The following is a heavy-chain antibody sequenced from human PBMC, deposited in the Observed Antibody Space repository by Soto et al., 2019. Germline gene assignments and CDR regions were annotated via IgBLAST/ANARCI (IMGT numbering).Heavy chain of an antibody. CDR1: GFSLSTSGVG. V-gene: IGHV2-5*02. CDR2: IYWDDDK. J-gene: IGHJ2*01. CDR3: AHKGLGYCGGGSCDSGRYFDL. Sequence: QITLKESGPTLVKPTQTLTLTCTFSGFSLSTSGVGVGWIRQPPGKALEWLALIYWDDDKRYSSSLKSRLTITKDTSKNQVVLTMTNMDPVDIGTYYCAHKGLGYCGGGSCDSGRYFDLWGRGTLVTVSS. D-gene: IGHD2-15*01.